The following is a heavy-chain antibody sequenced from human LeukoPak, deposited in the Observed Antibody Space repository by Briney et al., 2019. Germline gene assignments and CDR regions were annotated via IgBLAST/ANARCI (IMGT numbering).Heavy chain of an antibody. J-gene: IGHJ4*02. CDR3: AKGDYYGSQKLYTH. Sequence: ASVKVSCKASGYSFTDYYIYWMRRAPGQGLEWMGWLNPNSCYTNYAQNFQGRVTMSRDTSISTAYMELSRLRSDDTAVYYCAKGDYYGSQKLYTHWGQGTLVTVSS. CDR1: GYSFTDYY. V-gene: IGHV1-2*02. CDR2: LNPNSCYT. D-gene: IGHD3-10*01.